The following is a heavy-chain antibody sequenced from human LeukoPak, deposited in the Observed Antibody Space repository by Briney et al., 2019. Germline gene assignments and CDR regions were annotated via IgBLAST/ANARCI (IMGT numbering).Heavy chain of an antibody. CDR3: ARGKYRTDGYFDY. D-gene: IGHD2-2*01. J-gene: IGHJ4*02. Sequence: PSETLSLTCTVSGVSISSYYWSWIRQPPGKGLEWIGYIYYSGSTNYNPSLKSRVTISVDTSKNQFSLKLSSVTAADTAVYYCARGKYRTDGYFDYWGQGTLVTVSS. V-gene: IGHV4-59*01. CDR2: IYYSGST. CDR1: GVSISSYY.